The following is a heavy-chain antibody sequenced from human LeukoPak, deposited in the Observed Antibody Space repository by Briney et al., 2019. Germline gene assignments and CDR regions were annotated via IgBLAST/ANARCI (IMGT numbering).Heavy chain of an antibody. CDR2: IYYSGNT. Sequence: KTGGSLRLSCAASGFTFSSYGMSWVRQAPGKGLEWIGSIYYSGNTYYNASLKSQVSISIDTSKNQFSLRLTSVTAADTAVYYCARQTGSGLFILPGGQGTLVTVSS. V-gene: IGHV4-39*01. CDR1: GFTFSSYG. CDR3: ARQTGSGLFILP. J-gene: IGHJ4*02. D-gene: IGHD3/OR15-3a*01.